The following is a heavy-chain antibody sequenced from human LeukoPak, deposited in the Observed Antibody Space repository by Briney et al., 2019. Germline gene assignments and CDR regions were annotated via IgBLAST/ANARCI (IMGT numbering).Heavy chain of an antibody. CDR2: INHSGST. CDR3: ARQVVVVPARPSRFDP. V-gene: IGHV4-34*01. CDR1: GGSFSGYY. Sequence: TSETLSLTCAVYGGSFSGYYWSWIRQPPGKGLEWIGEINHSGSTNYNPSLKSRVTISVDTSKNQFSLKLSSVTAADTAVYYCARQVVVVPARPSRFDPWGQGTLVTVSS. J-gene: IGHJ5*02. D-gene: IGHD2-2*01.